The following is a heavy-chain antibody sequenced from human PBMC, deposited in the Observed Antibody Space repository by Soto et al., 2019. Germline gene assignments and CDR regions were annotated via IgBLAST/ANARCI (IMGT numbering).Heavy chain of an antibody. Sequence: QVQLVESGGGVVQPGRSLRLSCAASGFTFSSYAMHWVRQAPGKGLEWVAVISYDGSNKYYADSVKGRFTISRDNSKNTLYLQMNSLRAKDTAVYYCARGIYGGNSGLDYWGQGTLVTVSS. V-gene: IGHV3-30-3*01. CDR3: ARGIYGGNSGLDY. CDR1: GFTFSSYA. CDR2: ISYDGSNK. J-gene: IGHJ4*02. D-gene: IGHD4-17*01.